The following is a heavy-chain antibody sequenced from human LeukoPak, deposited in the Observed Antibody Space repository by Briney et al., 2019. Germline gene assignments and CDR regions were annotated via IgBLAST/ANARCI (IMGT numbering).Heavy chain of an antibody. CDR1: GYTFTSYG. CDR2: ISTYNSNT. D-gene: IGHD5-24*01. CDR3: ARGKIEMGAFDI. Sequence: AXVKVSCKASGYTFTSYGISWVGQAPGQGLEWMGWISTYNSNTNYPPKLQGTVTMTTDTSTSTAYMELRSLRSDDTAVYYCARGKIEMGAFDIWGQGTMVTVSS. J-gene: IGHJ3*02. V-gene: IGHV1-18*01.